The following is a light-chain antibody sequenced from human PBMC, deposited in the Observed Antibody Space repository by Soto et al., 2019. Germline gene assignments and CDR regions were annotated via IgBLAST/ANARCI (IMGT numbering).Light chain of an antibody. CDR1: KLGDKD. CDR3: QAWDTSTVV. V-gene: IGLV3-1*01. J-gene: IGLJ2*01. Sequence: SYELTQPPSVSVSPGQTASITCSGDKLGDKDASWYQQKPRQSPVLAMYQDSKRPSGIPERFSGSNSGNAATLTISGTQTMDEAYYYCQAWDTSTVVFGGGTKLTVL. CDR2: QDS.